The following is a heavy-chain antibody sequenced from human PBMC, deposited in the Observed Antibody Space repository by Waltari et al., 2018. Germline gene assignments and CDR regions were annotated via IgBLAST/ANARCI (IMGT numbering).Heavy chain of an antibody. V-gene: IGHV2-70*01. CDR2: IDWDDDK. D-gene: IGHD1-1*01. J-gene: IGHJ3*02. CDR3: ARTSGTTGRDDAFDI. CDR1: GFSLSTSGMC. Sequence: QVTLRESGPALVKPTQTLTLTCTFSGFSLSTSGMCVSWIRQPPGKALEWLALIDWDDDKYYSTSLKTRLTISKDTSKNQVVLTMTNMDPVDTATYYCARTSGTTGRDDAFDIWGQGTMVTVSS.